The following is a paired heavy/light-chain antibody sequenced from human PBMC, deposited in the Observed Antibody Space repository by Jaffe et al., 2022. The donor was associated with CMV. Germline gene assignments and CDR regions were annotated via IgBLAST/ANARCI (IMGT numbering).Heavy chain of an antibody. CDR3: ATSPSPSYHFDS. J-gene: IGHJ4*02. Sequence: QVQLVESGGGVVQPGGSLRLSCAASGFTFSNYGMHWVRQAPGKGLEWVAVIWYNGFNKYYADSVKGRFTISRDNSENTLSLQMNSLRAEDTAAYYCATSPSPSYHFDSWGQGTLVTVSS. CDR1: GFTFSNYG. CDR2: IWYNGFNK. V-gene: IGHV3-33*03. D-gene: IGHD2-2*01.
Light chain of an antibody. V-gene: IGLV6-57*04. J-gene: IGLJ1*01. CDR1: SGSIGSYY. CDR2: EDN. CDR3: QSYDHSNFYV. Sequence: NFMLTQPHSVSESPGKTVTISCTRSSGSIGSYYVQWYQQRPGSAPTTVIYEDNQRPSGVPDRFSGSVDSSSNSASLTISGLKTEDEADYYCQSYDHSNFYVFGTGTKVTVL.